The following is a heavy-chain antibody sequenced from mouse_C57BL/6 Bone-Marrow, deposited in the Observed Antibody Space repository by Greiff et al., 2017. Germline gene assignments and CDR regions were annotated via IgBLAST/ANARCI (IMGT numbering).Heavy chain of an antibody. D-gene: IGHD3-3*01. V-gene: IGHV14-4*01. J-gene: IGHJ4*01. CDR2: IDPENGDT. CDR1: GFNIKDDY. Sequence: EVQLQQSGAELVRPGASVKLSCTASGFNIKDDYMHWVKQRPEQGLEWIGWIDPENGDTEYASKFQGKATITADTSSNTVYLQLSSLTSEDTAVYYCTTSLLGVDYWGQGTSVTVSS. CDR3: TTSLLGVDY.